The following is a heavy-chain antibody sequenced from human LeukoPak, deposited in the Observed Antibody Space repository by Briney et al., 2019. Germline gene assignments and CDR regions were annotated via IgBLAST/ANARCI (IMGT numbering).Heavy chain of an antibody. D-gene: IGHD6-19*01. Sequence: SETLSLTCTVSGGSISSSSYYWGWIRQPPGKGLEWIGSIYYSGSTYYNPSLKSRVTISVDTSKNQFSLKLSSVTAADTAVYYRARTQRTYSSGWYGLEWGQGTLVTVSS. J-gene: IGHJ4*02. CDR1: GGSISSSSYY. V-gene: IGHV4-39*07. CDR3: ARTQRTYSSGWYGLE. CDR2: IYYSGST.